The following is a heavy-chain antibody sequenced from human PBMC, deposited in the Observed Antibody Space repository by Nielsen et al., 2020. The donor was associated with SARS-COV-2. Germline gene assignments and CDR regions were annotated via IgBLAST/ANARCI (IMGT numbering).Heavy chain of an antibody. CDR3: ARDQKEVTSFDY. D-gene: IGHD5-18*01. Sequence: ASVKVSCKASGYTFTTYGVSWVRQAPGQGLEWMGWIGPYNGNTRYAPNLQGRVIITTDTSTSTTYMELRSLRSDDTAVYYCARDQKEVTSFDYWGQGTLVTVSS. J-gene: IGHJ4*02. CDR1: GYTFTTYG. V-gene: IGHV1-18*01. CDR2: IGPYNGNT.